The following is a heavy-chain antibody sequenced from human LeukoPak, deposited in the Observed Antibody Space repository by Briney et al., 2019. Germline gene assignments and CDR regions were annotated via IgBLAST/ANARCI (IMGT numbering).Heavy chain of an antibody. CDR2: INWNGGST. Sequence: GGSLRLSCAASGFMSWLRQAPGKGLKWVSGINWNGGSTGYADSVKGRFTISRDNAKNSLYLQMNSLRVEDTALYYCARVQRELMWYYFDYWGQGTLVTVSS. D-gene: IGHD1-1*01. CDR1: GF. J-gene: IGHJ4*02. CDR3: ARVQRELMWYYFDY. V-gene: IGHV3-20*04.